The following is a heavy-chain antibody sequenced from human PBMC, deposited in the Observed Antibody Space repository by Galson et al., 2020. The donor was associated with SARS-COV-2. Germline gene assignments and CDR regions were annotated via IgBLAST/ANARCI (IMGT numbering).Heavy chain of an antibody. Sequence: GRSLRLSCAASGFTFTTQSMNWVRQAPGKGLEWVSYISSSYNTIYYADSVKGRFTISRDNAKNSLYLQMNSLRDEDTAVYYCASWDSTTWYGHAFDIWGQGTMVTVSS. CDR2: ISSSYNTI. CDR3: ASWDSTTWYGHAFDI. CDR1: GFTFTTQS. V-gene: IGHV3-48*02. D-gene: IGHD6-13*01. J-gene: IGHJ3*02.